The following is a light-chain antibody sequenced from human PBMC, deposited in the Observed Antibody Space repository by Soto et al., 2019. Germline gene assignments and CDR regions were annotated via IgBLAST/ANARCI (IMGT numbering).Light chain of an antibody. CDR1: SSDLGGYNY. Sequence: QSALTKPASVSGSPGQSITISCTGTSSDLGGYNYVSWYQQHPGKAPKLMIYEVTNRPSGVSNRFSGPKSGNTASLTISGLQAEDEADYYCSSYTSSATLVFGTGTKLTVL. CDR2: EVT. J-gene: IGLJ1*01. CDR3: SSYTSSATLV. V-gene: IGLV2-14*01.